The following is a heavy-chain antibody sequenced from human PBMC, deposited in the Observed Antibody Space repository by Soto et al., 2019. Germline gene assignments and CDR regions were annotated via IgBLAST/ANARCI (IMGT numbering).Heavy chain of an antibody. CDR3: ATRIGNIGWYWLDT. CDR1: GFTFSSSA. CDR2: IVLGNGNT. Sequence: QMHLVQSGPEVKRPGTSLKVSCKASGFTFSSSAVQWVRQARGQPLEWIGWIVLGNGNTNYAQKFQERVTITRDMSTSTAHMEVRSLTSEDTAVYYCATRIGNIGWYWLDTWGQGTLVTVSS. D-gene: IGHD6-19*01. V-gene: IGHV1-58*01. J-gene: IGHJ5*02.